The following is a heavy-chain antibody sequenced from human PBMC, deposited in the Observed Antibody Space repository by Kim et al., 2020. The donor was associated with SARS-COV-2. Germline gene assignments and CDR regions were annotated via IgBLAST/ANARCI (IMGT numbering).Heavy chain of an antibody. CDR2: MNPNSGNT. V-gene: IGHV1-8*01. D-gene: IGHD2-15*01. CDR3: ARSSVGQSCTGGSCYHFDM. CDR1: GDTFTSD. Sequence: ASVKVSCKAFGDTFTSDINWVRQATGQGLEWMGWMNPNSGNTAYAQKFQGRVTMTRSTSVSTAYMELSSRRSDDTAVYYCARSSVGQSCTGGSCYHFDMWGQGTMVTVSS. J-gene: IGHJ4*02.